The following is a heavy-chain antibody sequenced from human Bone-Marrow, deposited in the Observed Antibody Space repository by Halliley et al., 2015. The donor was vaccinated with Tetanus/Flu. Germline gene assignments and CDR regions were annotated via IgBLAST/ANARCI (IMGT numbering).Heavy chain of an antibody. CDR2: IYQSGNT. D-gene: IGHD6-19*01. CDR3: ARDEGIAVAQSDI. J-gene: IGHJ4*02. V-gene: IGHV4-59*01. Sequence: TLSLTCIVSGGSISDYYWSWIRQPPGKGLEWVGYIYQSGNTDYNPSLKSRVTMSIDTSKNQFSLKVTSVTAADTAIYYCARDEGIAVAQSDIWGQGTLVTVSS. CDR1: GGSISDYY.